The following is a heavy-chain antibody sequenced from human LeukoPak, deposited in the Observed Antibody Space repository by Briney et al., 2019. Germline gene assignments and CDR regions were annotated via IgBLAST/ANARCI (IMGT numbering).Heavy chain of an antibody. J-gene: IGHJ5*02. CDR2: ISWNSGSI. CDR3: AKDTSSRQRGWFDP. CDR1: GFTFHDYA. Sequence: PGGSLRLSCAASGFTFHDYAMHWVRQAPGKGLEWVSGISWNSGSIGYADSVKGRFTISRDNAKNSLYLQMNSLRAEDMALYYCAKDTSSRQRGWFDPWGQGTLVTVSS. V-gene: IGHV3-9*03. D-gene: IGHD6-13*01.